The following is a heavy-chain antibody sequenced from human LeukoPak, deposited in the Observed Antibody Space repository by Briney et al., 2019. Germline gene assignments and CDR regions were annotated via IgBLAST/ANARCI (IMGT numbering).Heavy chain of an antibody. CDR1: GGSISSDDYY. V-gene: IGHV4-30-4*01. CDR2: ISYSGNT. J-gene: IGHJ4*02. D-gene: IGHD3-10*01. Sequence: PSQTLSLTCTVSGGSISSDDYYWSWIRQPPGKGLEWIWYISYSGNTYYNPSLKSRVTISVDTSKNQFSLKLSSVTVADTAVYYCARDRKYGSESLRRLDYWGQGTLVTVSS. CDR3: ARDRKYGSESLRRLDY.